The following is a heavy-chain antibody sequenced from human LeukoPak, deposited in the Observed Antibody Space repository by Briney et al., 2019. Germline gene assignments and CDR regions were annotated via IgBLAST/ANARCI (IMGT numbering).Heavy chain of an antibody. Sequence: ASVTVSCKVSGYTLTELSMHWVRQAPGKGLEWMGGFDPEDGETIYAQKFQGRVTMTEDTSTDTAYMELSSLRSEDTAVYYCATYGPVLRYFDWLDLGNAFDIWGQGTMVTVSS. D-gene: IGHD3-9*01. CDR3: ATYGPVLRYFDWLDLGNAFDI. CDR2: FDPEDGET. V-gene: IGHV1-24*01. J-gene: IGHJ3*02. CDR1: GYTLTELS.